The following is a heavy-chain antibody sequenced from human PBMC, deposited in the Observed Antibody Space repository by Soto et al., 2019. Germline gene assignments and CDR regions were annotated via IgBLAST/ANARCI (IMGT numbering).Heavy chain of an antibody. CDR3: ARKLRNQPVYYYYGMDV. CDR2: ISYDGSNK. Sequence: PGGSLRLSCAASGFTFSSYATHWVRQAPGKGLEWVAVISYDGSNKYYADSVKGRFTISRDNSKNTLYLQMNSLRAEDTAVYYCARKLRNQPVYYYYGMDVWGQGTTVTVSS. J-gene: IGHJ6*02. V-gene: IGHV3-30-3*01. D-gene: IGHD2-2*01. CDR1: GFTFSSYA.